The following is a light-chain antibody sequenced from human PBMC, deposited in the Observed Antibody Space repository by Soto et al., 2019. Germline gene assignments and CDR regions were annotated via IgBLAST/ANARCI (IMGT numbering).Light chain of an antibody. J-gene: IGKJ2*01. CDR1: QSVSSSY. CDR2: GAS. CDR3: QQYGSSPPMYT. V-gene: IGKV3-20*01. Sequence: EIVLTQSPGTLSLSPGERATLSCRASQSVSSSYLAWYQQKPGQAPRLLIYGASSRATGIPDRFSGSGSGTDFTLTISILEPEDFEVDSCQQYGSSPPMYTFGQGTKLEIK.